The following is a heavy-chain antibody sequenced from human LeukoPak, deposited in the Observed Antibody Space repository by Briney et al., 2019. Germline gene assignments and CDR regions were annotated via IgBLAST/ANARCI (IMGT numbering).Heavy chain of an antibody. D-gene: IGHD3-9*01. CDR1: GGTFSSYA. Sequence: SVKVSCKASGGTFSSYAISWVRQAPGQGLEWMGGIIPIFGTANYAQKFQGSVTITADESTSTAYMELSSLRSEDTAVYYCARSYYDILGAFDYWGQGTLVTVSS. CDR3: ARSYYDILGAFDY. V-gene: IGHV1-69*13. CDR2: IIPIFGTA. J-gene: IGHJ4*02.